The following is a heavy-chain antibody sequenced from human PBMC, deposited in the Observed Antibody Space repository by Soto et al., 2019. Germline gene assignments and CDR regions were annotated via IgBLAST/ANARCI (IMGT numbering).Heavy chain of an antibody. D-gene: IGHD6-13*01. CDR2: INSDGSST. V-gene: IGHV3-74*01. CDR3: ARPGIAAAGTRAWFDP. J-gene: IGHJ5*02. Sequence: GGSLRLSCAASGFTFSSYWMHWVRQAPGKGLVWVSRINSDGSSTSYADSVKGRFTISRDNAKNTLYLQMNSLRAEDTAVYYCARPGIAAAGTRAWFDPWGQGTLVTVSS. CDR1: GFTFSSYW.